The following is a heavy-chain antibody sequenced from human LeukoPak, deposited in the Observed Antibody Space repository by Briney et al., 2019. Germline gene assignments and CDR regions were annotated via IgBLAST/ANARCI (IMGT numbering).Heavy chain of an antibody. V-gene: IGHV3-48*04. J-gene: IGHJ4*02. CDR3: ARGWKYYFDY. D-gene: IGHD1-1*01. CDR2: ISSSGSTI. Sequence: PGGSLRLSCAASGFTFSSYSMNWVRQAPGKGLEWVSYISSSGSTIYYADSVKGRFTISRDNAKNSLYLQMNSLRAEDTAVYYCARGWKYYFDYWGQGTLVTVSS. CDR1: GFTFSSYS.